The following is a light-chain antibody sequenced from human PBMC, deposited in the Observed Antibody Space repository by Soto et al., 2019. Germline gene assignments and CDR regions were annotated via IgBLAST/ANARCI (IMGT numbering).Light chain of an antibody. J-gene: IGKJ1*01. CDR3: QQYNSYRWT. CDR1: QSISSL. CDR2: KAS. V-gene: IGKV1-5*03. Sequence: DIQMTQSPSTLSASVGDRVTITCRASQSISSLLAWYQQKPGKAPKLLIYKASSLESGVPFRFSGSGSGTEFTLTISSLQPDDFATYYCQQYNSYRWTFGQGTKVDIK.